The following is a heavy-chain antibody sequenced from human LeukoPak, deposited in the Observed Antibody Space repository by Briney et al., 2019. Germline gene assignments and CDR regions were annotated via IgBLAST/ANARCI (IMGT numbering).Heavy chain of an antibody. CDR1: GGSISSYY. CDR3: ARLTPYYASSGYYYPFDY. D-gene: IGHD3-22*01. J-gene: IGHJ4*02. V-gene: IGHV4-59*08. CDR2: IYYSGST. Sequence: SETLSLTCTVSGGSISSYYWSWIRQPPGKGLEWIGYIYYSGSTNYNPSLKSRVTISVDTSKNQFSLKLSSVTAPDTAAYYCARLTPYYASSGYYYPFDYWGQGTLVTVSS.